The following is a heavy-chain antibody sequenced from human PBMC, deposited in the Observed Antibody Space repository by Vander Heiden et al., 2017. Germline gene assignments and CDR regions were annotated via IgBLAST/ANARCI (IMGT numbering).Heavy chain of an antibody. CDR3: AKALYSSGYWYYGMDV. V-gene: IGHV3-23*01. CDR2: ISGIGGST. CDR1: GFTFSSDA. D-gene: IGHD6-19*01. Sequence: EVQLLESGGGLVQPGGSLRLSCAGSGFTFSSDAMIWVRQAPGKGLEWFSAISGIGGSTYYADSVKGRFTISRDNSKNTLYLQMNSLRAEDTAVYYCAKALYSSGYWYYGMDVWCQGTTVTVSS. J-gene: IGHJ6*02.